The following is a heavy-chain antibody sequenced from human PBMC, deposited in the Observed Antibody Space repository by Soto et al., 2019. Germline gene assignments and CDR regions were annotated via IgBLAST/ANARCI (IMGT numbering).Heavy chain of an antibody. CDR3: ARDHRFATDTMDV. J-gene: IGHJ6*02. CDR1: GGSISSGGYY. V-gene: IGHV4-31*03. CDR2: IYYSGST. Sequence: SETLSLTCTVSGGSISSGGYYWSWIRQHPGKGLEWIGYIYYSGSTYYNPSLKSRVTISVDTSKNQFSLKLSSVTAADTAAYYCARDHRFATDTMDVWGQGTTVTVSS. D-gene: IGHD2-15*01.